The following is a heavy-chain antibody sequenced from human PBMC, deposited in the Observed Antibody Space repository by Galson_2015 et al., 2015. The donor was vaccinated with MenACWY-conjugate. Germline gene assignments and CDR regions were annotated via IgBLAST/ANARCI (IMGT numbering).Heavy chain of an antibody. CDR2: TYYRSKWDS. CDR3: VRGYLSCATCPVGFDP. Sequence: CAISGDSVSSDSAAWNWFRQSPSRGLEWLGRTYYRSKWDSEYALSVRSRIRVSPDTSNNRFSLQLNSLTLEDTAVYYWVRGYLSCATCPVGFDPWGQGTVVTVSS. J-gene: IGHJ5*02. CDR1: GDSVSSDSAA. D-gene: IGHD2-2*01. V-gene: IGHV6-1*01.